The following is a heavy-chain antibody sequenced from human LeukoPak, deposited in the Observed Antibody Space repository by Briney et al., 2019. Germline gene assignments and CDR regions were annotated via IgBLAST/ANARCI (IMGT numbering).Heavy chain of an antibody. CDR2: IRYDGSNK. CDR1: GFTFSSYG. Sequence: GGSLRLSCAASGFTFSSYGMHWVRQAQGKGLEWVACIRYDGSNKYYADSVKGRFTISRDNSKNTLYLQMNSLRAQDTAVYYCAKDPSSGSYTFDYWGQGTLVTVSS. J-gene: IGHJ4*02. D-gene: IGHD1-26*01. CDR3: AKDPSSGSYTFDY. V-gene: IGHV3-30*02.